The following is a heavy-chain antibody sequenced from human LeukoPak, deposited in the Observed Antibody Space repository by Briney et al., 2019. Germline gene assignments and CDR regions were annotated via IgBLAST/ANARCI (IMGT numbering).Heavy chain of an antibody. CDR2: ISYDGSNK. D-gene: IGHD1-26*01. CDR1: GFTFSSDA. J-gene: IGHJ5*02. CDR3: ARDFWKVGATEFDP. Sequence: GGSLRLSCAASGFTFSSDAMHWVRQAPGKGLEWVAVISYDGSNKYYADSVKGRFTISRDNAKNSLYLQMNSLRAEDTAVYYCARDFWKVGATEFDPWGQGTLVTVSS. V-gene: IGHV3-30*04.